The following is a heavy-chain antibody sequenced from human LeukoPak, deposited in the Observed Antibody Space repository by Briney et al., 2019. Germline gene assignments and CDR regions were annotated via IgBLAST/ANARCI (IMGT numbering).Heavy chain of an antibody. CDR1: GYSISSGYY. J-gene: IGHJ4*02. Sequence: SETLSLTCTVSGYSISSGYYWGWIRQPPGKGLEWIGSIYHSGSTFYNASLKSQVSISIDTSKNQFSLRLTSVTAADTAVYYCARQTGSGLFILPGGQGTLVTVSS. CDR3: ARQTGSGLFILP. CDR2: IYHSGST. D-gene: IGHD3/OR15-3a*01. V-gene: IGHV4-38-2*02.